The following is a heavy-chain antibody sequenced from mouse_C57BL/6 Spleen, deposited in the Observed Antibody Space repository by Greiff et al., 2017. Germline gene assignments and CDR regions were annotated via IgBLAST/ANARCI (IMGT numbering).Heavy chain of an antibody. V-gene: IGHV14-4*01. CDR3: TTRAMDY. Sequence: VQLQQSGAELVRPGASVKLSCTASGFNIKDDYMHWVKQRPEQGLEWIGWIDPENGDTEYASKFQGKATITADTSSNTAYLQLSSLTSENTAVYYCTTRAMDYWGQGTSGTVSS. J-gene: IGHJ4*01. CDR2: IDPENGDT. CDR1: GFNIKDDY.